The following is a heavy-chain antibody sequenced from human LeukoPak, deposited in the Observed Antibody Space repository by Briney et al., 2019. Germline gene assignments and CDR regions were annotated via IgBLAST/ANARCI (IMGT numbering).Heavy chain of an antibody. CDR2: INWNGGST. CDR1: GFTFDDYG. V-gene: IGHV3-20*04. CDR3: ARGSGTYYYYYMDV. D-gene: IGHD3-10*01. Sequence: GGSLRLSCAASGFTFDDYGMSWVRQAPGKGLEWVSGINWNGGSTGYADSAKGRFTISRDNAKNSLYLQMNSLRAEDTAVYYCARGSGTYYYYYMDVWGKGTTVTVSS. J-gene: IGHJ6*03.